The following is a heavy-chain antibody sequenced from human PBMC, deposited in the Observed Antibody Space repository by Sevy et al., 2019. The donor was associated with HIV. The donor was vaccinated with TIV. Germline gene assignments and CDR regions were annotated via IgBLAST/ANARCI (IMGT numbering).Heavy chain of an antibody. D-gene: IGHD1-26*01. V-gene: IGHV1-46*01. CDR3: AREGLEELLVRHEASYYYCYGMDV. CDR1: GYTFTSYY. CDR2: INPSGGST. Sequence: ASVKVSCKASGYTFTSYYMHWVRQAPGEGLEWMGLINPSGGSTSYAQKFQGRVTMTRDTSTGTVYMELSSLRTEDTVVYYCAREGLEELLVRHEASYYYCYGMDVWGQGTTVTVSS. J-gene: IGHJ6*02.